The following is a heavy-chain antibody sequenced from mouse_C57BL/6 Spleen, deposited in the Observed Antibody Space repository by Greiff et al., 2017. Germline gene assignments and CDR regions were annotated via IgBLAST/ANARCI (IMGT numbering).Heavy chain of an antibody. J-gene: IGHJ1*03. D-gene: IGHD3-3*01. CDR1: GYSITSGYY. CDR2: ISYDGSN. CDR3: ARGGGRYFDV. V-gene: IGHV3-6*01. Sequence: EVKLQESGPGLVKPSQSLSLTCSVTGYSITSGYYWNWIRQFPGNKLEWMGYISYDGSNNYNPSLKNRISITRDTSKNQFFLKLNSVTTEDTATYYCARGGGRYFDVWGTGTTVTVSS.